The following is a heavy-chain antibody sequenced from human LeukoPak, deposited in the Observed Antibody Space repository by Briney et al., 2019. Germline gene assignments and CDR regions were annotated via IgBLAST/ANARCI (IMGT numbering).Heavy chain of an antibody. Sequence: GGSLRLSCAASGFSFSDYYMSWIRQAPGKGLEWISYISSSGSNIYADSVKGRFTISRDNAKNTLYLQMNSLRAEDTAVYYCVRATAVAFDYWGQGTLVTVSS. D-gene: IGHD4-23*01. J-gene: IGHJ4*02. CDR2: ISSSGSNI. CDR3: VRATAVAFDY. CDR1: GFSFSDYY. V-gene: IGHV3-11*04.